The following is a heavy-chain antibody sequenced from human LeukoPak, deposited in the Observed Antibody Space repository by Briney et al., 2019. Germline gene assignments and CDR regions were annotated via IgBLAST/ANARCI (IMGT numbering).Heavy chain of an antibody. CDR1: GGSISSSGYY. V-gene: IGHV4-39*01. Sequence: SETLFLTCTVSGGSISSSGYYWGWIRQPPGKGLEWIGSIYYSGSTYYNPSLKSRVTISVDTSKNQFSLKLSSVTAADTAVYYCARHRANSYYYYYMDVWGKGTTVTVSS. J-gene: IGHJ6*03. CDR2: IYYSGST. CDR3: ARHRANSYYYYYMDV.